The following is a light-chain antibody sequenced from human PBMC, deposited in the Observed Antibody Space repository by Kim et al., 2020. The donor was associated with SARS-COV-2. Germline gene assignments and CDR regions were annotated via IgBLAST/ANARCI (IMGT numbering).Light chain of an antibody. Sequence: EIVLTQSPGTLSLSPGERAILSCRASQTITRHFLAWYQQSPGQAPRLLIYGTSTRATGIADRFSASGSGTDFSLTINGLEPEDFAVYYCRHYGSPWTFGQGTKVDIK. J-gene: IGKJ1*01. V-gene: IGKV3-20*01. CDR2: GTS. CDR3: RHYGSPWT. CDR1: QTITRHF.